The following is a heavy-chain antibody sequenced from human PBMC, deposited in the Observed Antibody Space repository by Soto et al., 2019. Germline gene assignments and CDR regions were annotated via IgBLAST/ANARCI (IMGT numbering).Heavy chain of an antibody. J-gene: IGHJ4*02. CDR2: INHSGST. D-gene: IGHD2-15*01. CDR3: ARGGGGSWYIDY. V-gene: IGHV4-34*01. CDR1: GGSFSGYY. Sequence: SETLSLTCAVYGGSFSGYYWSWIRQPPGKGLEWIGEINHSGSTNYNPSLKSRVTISVDTSKNQFSLKLSSVTAADTAVYYCARGGGGSWYIDYWGQGALVTVSS.